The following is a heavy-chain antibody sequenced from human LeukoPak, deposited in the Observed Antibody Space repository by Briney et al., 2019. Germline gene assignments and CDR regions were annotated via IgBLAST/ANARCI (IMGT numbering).Heavy chain of an antibody. CDR3: ARLGREAAADAEAYFDY. V-gene: IGHV5-51*01. CDR2: IYPGDSDT. Sequence: GESLKISCKGSGYRFTSYWIGWVRQMPGKGLEWMGIIYPGDSDTRYSPSFQGQVTISADKSISTAYLQWSSLKASDTAMYYCARLGREAAADAEAYFDYWGQGTLVTVSS. J-gene: IGHJ4*02. CDR1: GYRFTSYW. D-gene: IGHD6-13*01.